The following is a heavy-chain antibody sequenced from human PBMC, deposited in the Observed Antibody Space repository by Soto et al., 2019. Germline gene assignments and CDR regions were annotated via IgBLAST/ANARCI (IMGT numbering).Heavy chain of an antibody. CDR3: ATDPVGGNWFDP. CDR2: INPYNGNT. CDR1: GYTFTTYG. D-gene: IGHD1-26*01. V-gene: IGHV1-18*01. Sequence: QVQLVQSGAEVKKPGASVKVSCKASGYTFTTYGISWVRQAPGQGLEWMGWINPYNGNTNYAQKLQGRVIMTTDTPTTPAYMALRSLRSDDTAVYYCATDPVGGNWFDPWGQGTLVTVYS. J-gene: IGHJ5*02.